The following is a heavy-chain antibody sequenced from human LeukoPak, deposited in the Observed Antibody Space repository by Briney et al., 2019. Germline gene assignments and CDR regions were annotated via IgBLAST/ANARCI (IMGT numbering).Heavy chain of an antibody. CDR1: GYSFTSGHY. J-gene: IGHJ4*02. V-gene: IGHV4-38-2*01. CDR2: IYHTGSA. Sequence: SETLSLTCSVSGYSFTSGHYWGWIRQPPGKGLEWIANIYHTGSAHYNPSLKSRVTISVDTSKNQFSLKLSSVTAADTAVYYCARYCTSTTCILRGFDYWGQGTLVTVSA. D-gene: IGHD2-2*01. CDR3: ARYCTSTTCILRGFDY.